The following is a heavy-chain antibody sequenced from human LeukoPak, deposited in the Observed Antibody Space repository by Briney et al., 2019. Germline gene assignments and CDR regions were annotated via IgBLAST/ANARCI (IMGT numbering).Heavy chain of an antibody. Sequence: PGGSLRLSCGASGFTFSTYEMKWVRQAPGKGLEWVSYIGSSGLTMFYADSVKGRFTTSRDNAKNSLYLQMNSLRAEDTAVYYCTRRAESGYWFDPWGQGTLVTVSS. CDR2: IGSSGLTM. J-gene: IGHJ5*02. D-gene: IGHD3-10*01. V-gene: IGHV3-48*03. CDR3: TRRAESGYWFDP. CDR1: GFTFSTYE.